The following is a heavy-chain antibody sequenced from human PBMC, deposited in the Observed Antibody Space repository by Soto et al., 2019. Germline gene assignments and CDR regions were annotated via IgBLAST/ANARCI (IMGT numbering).Heavy chain of an antibody. Sequence: SQTLSLTCAISGDSVSSDTATWDWIRQSPSRGLEWLGRTYYRSKWYKDYAVSVKSRINISPDTSKNQFSLQLNSVTPEDTAVYYCASESQAHSGLASWGQGTLVTVSS. CDR1: GDSVSSDTAT. V-gene: IGHV6-1*01. CDR3: ASESQAHSGLAS. J-gene: IGHJ4*02. D-gene: IGHD6-25*01. CDR2: TYYRSKWYK.